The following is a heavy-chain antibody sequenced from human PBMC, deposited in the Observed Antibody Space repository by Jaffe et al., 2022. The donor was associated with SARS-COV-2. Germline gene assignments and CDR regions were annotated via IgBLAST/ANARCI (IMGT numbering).Heavy chain of an antibody. CDR3: ARDQMELTDDAFDI. CDR2: IYYSGST. CDR1: GGSISSGGYY. Sequence: QVQLQESGPGLVKPSQTLSLTCTVSGGSISSGGYYWSWIRQHPGKGLEWIGYIYYSGSTYYNPSLKSRVTISVDTSKNQFSLKLSSVTAADTAVYYCARDQMELTDDAFDIWGQGTMVTVSS. V-gene: IGHV4-31*03. D-gene: IGHD1-1*01. J-gene: IGHJ3*02.